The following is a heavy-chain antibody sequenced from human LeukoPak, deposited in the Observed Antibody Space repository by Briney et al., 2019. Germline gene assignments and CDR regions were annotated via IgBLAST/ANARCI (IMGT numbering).Heavy chain of an antibody. CDR1: GFTFSSYA. CDR3: AKTLKGSTSYYYYYYMDV. D-gene: IGHD2-2*01. Sequence: GGSLRLSCAASGFTFSSYAMHWVRQAPGKGLEWVAFIRYDGSNKYYADSVKGRFTISRDNSKNTLYLQMNSLRAEDTAVYYCAKTLKGSTSYYYYYYMDVWGKGTTVTISS. CDR2: IRYDGSNK. V-gene: IGHV3-30*02. J-gene: IGHJ6*03.